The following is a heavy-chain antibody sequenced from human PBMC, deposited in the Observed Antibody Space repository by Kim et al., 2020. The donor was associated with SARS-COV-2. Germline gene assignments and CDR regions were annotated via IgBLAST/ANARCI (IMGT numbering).Heavy chain of an antibody. V-gene: IGHV3-53*01. CDR1: GFTVSSNY. J-gene: IGHJ6*02. Sequence: GGSLRLSCAASGFTVSSNYMSWVRQAPGKGLEWVSVIYSGGSTYYADSVKGRFTISRDNSKNTLYLQMNSLRAEDTAVYYCARGLSFGYQTYYYYGMDVWGQGTTVTVSS. D-gene: IGHD3-22*01. CDR3: ARGLSFGYQTYYYYGMDV. CDR2: IYSGGST.